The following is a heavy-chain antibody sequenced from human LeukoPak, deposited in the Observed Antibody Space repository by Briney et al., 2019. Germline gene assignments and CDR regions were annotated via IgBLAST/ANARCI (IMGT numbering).Heavy chain of an antibody. CDR2: FDPEVGET. CDR1: GNTLSEFS. Sequence: ASVKVSCKVTGNTLSEFSMHWVRQSPGKGLEWMGGFDPEVGETVYTQKFQGRVTMTEDTSTETAYMELSSLRSEDTAVYYCATDLLAGGLKTFDPWGQGTLVTVSS. CDR3: ATDLLAGGLKTFDP. J-gene: IGHJ5*02. V-gene: IGHV1-24*01.